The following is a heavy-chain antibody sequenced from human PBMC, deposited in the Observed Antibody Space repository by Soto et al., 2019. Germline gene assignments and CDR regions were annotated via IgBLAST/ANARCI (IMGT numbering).Heavy chain of an antibody. CDR1: GGTFSSYA. V-gene: IGHV1-69*01. Sequence: QVQLVQSGAEVKKPGSSVKVSCKASGGTFSSYAISWVRQAPGQGLEWMGGIIPIFGTANYAQKFQGRVTITADESTSTAYMELSSLRSEDTAVYYCARVKGLDDSSGYYSLYFDYWGQGTLVTVSS. CDR3: ARVKGLDDSSGYYSLYFDY. J-gene: IGHJ4*02. D-gene: IGHD3-22*01. CDR2: IIPIFGTA.